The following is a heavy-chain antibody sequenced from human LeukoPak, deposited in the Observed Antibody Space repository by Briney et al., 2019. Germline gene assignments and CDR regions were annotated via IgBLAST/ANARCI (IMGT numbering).Heavy chain of an antibody. J-gene: IGHJ5*02. CDR1: GYTFTSYD. Sequence: ASVKVSCKASGYTFTSYDINWVRQATGQGLEWMGWMNPNSGNTGYAQEFQGRVTITRNTSISTAYMELSSLRSEDTAVYYCARSGVPAGYCSSTSCYNWFDPWGQGTLVTVSS. V-gene: IGHV1-8*03. CDR3: ARSGVPAGYCSSTSCYNWFDP. D-gene: IGHD2-2*01. CDR2: MNPNSGNT.